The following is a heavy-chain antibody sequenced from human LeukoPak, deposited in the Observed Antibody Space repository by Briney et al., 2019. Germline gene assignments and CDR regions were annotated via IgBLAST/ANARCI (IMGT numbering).Heavy chain of an antibody. V-gene: IGHV3-48*01. CDR1: GFTFSSYS. J-gene: IGHJ3*02. CDR3: ARVRARDGFDI. D-gene: IGHD3-10*01. CDR2: ISSSSSTI. Sequence: PGGSLRLSCAASGFTFSSYSMNWVRQAPGKGLEWVSYISSSSSTIYYADSVKGRFTISRDNSKNTLYLQMGSLRAEDMAVYYCARVRARDGFDIWGQGTMVTVSS.